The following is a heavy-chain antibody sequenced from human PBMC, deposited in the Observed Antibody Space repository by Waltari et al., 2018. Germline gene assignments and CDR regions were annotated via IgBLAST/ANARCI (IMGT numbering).Heavy chain of an antibody. J-gene: IGHJ6*02. D-gene: IGHD2-2*01. CDR2: IYYSGST. Sequence: QVQLQESGPGLVKPSETLSLTCTVPGGSISSHYWSWLRQPPGKGPEWIGYIYYSGSTNYNPSLKSRVTISVDTSKNQFSLKLSSVTAADTAVYYCARDGVVVPAANPYYYYGMDVWGQGTTVTVSS. V-gene: IGHV4-59*11. CDR3: ARDGVVVPAANPYYYYGMDV. CDR1: GGSISSHY.